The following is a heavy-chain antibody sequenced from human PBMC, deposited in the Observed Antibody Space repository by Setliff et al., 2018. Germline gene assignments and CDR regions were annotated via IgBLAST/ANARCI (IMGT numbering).Heavy chain of an antibody. Sequence: ASVKVSCKASGYSLITHYMHWVRQAPGQGLEWMGLINPGGGSSSSAPKFQGRVTMTRDTSTSTVYMEVNSLGSEDTAVYFCARAGLASAGRKGVFDYWGQGTLVTVSS. CDR3: ARAGLASAGRKGVFDY. J-gene: IGHJ4*02. V-gene: IGHV1-46*01. CDR1: GYSLITHY. CDR2: INPGGGSS. D-gene: IGHD6-13*01.